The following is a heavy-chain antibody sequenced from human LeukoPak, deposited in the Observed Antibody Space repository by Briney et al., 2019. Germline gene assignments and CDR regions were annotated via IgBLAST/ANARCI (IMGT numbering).Heavy chain of an antibody. D-gene: IGHD6-19*01. V-gene: IGHV3-74*01. Sequence: GGSRRLSCAASGFTFNNYWMHWVRQAPGKGLVWVSRVNSDGSSTSYADSVKGRFTISRDNAKNTVYLQMKSLRDDDTAVYYCARAQAVAGTGGFDPWGQGTLVTVSS. CDR1: GFTFNNYW. CDR2: VNSDGSST. CDR3: ARAQAVAGTGGFDP. J-gene: IGHJ5*02.